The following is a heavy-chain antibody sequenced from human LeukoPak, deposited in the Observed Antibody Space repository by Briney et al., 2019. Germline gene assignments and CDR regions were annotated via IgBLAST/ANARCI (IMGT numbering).Heavy chain of an antibody. V-gene: IGHV3-23*01. CDR3: AKAHWGSGPYYSYYMDV. CDR2: TSVSGGST. J-gene: IGHJ6*03. D-gene: IGHD7-27*01. CDR1: GFTFSSYA. Sequence: GGSLRLSCAASGFTFSSYAMSWLPQAPGKGLEWVSATSVSGGSTYYAGSVKGRFTISRDNSKNTLYLQMNSLRAEDTAVYYCAKAHWGSGPYYSYYMDVWGKGTTVTVFS.